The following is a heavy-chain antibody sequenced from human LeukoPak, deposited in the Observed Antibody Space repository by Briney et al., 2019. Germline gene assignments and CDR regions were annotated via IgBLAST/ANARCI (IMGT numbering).Heavy chain of an antibody. Sequence: ASVKVSCKASGYTFTVYHMHWVRQAPGQGLEWMGIINPSDGSTTYAQKFQGRVSITRDMSTSTIYMELSSLRSDDTAVYYCARSVMIFGVATLGYWGQGTPVTVSS. J-gene: IGHJ4*02. V-gene: IGHV1-46*01. CDR2: INPSDGST. CDR1: GYTFTVYH. CDR3: ARSVMIFGVATLGY. D-gene: IGHD3-3*01.